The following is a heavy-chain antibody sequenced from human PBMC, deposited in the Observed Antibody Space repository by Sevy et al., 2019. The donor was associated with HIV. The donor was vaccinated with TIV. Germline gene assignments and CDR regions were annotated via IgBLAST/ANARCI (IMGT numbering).Heavy chain of an antibody. V-gene: IGHV3-48*03. CDR3: ATSRRDYYNYYFDY. J-gene: IGHJ4*01. D-gene: IGHD3-22*01. CDR1: GLSFRSYE. CDR2: ISTGGGAI. Sequence: GGSLRLSCAASGLSFRSYELNWVRQAPGKGLQWISYISTGGGAIFYADSVKGRFTISRDNAKNSVFLQMNSLRAEDTAVYFCATSRRDYYNYYFDYWGHGTLVTVSS.